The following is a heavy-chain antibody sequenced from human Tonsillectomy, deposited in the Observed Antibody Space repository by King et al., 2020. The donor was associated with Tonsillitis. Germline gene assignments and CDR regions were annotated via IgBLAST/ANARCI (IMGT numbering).Heavy chain of an antibody. CDR1: GFTVSSFE. J-gene: IGHJ5*02. Sequence: VQLVESGGGLGQPGGSLRLSFSASGFTVSSFEMNWVRQAPGEGLVWVSYISSSGSTIYYADSVKGRFTISRDNAKNSLYLQMNSLRDEDTAVYYCARESSDRHWFDPWGQGTLVTVSS. CDR2: ISSSGSTI. V-gene: IGHV3-48*03. CDR3: ARESSDRHWFDP.